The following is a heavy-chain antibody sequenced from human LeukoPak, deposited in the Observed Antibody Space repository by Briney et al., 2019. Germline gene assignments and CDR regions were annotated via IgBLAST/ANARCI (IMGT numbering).Heavy chain of an antibody. CDR2: IYYSGST. CDR1: GGSISTSGYY. J-gene: IGHJ4*02. V-gene: IGHV4-39*01. D-gene: IGHD2-15*01. CDR3: ARLSYCIGEACFHDY. Sequence: SETLSLTCTVSGGSISTSGYYWGWIRQPPGEGLEWIGIIYYSGSTYYNPSLKSRVTLSVDASRNQFSLKLSSVTAADTAAYHCARLSYCIGEACFHDYWGQGTLVTVTS.